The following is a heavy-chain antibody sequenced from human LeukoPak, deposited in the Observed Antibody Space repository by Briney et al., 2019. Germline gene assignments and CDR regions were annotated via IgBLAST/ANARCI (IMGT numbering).Heavy chain of an antibody. CDR2: IIPIFGIA. V-gene: IGHV1-69*04. CDR3: AAGGDSSGLDY. J-gene: IGHJ4*02. Sequence: GSSVKVSCKASGGTFSSYAISWVRQSPGQGLEWMGRIIPIFGIANYAQKFQGRVTITADKSTSTAYMELSSLRSEDTAVYYCAAGGDSSGLDYWSQGTLVTVPS. CDR1: GGTFSSYA. D-gene: IGHD3-22*01.